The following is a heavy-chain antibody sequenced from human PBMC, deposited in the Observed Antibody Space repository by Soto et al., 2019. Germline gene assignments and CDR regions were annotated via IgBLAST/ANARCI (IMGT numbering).Heavy chain of an antibody. CDR3: ARGPYYYDNSGYEIDY. CDR1: GGSISPYY. Sequence: SETLSLTCTVSGGSISPYYWSWIRQPPGKGLEWIGYIYYSGSTNYNPSLKSRVTISVDTSKNQFSLKLSSVTAADTAVYYCARGPYYYDNSGYEIDYWGQGTLVTVSS. D-gene: IGHD3-22*01. V-gene: IGHV4-59*01. CDR2: IYYSGST. J-gene: IGHJ4*02.